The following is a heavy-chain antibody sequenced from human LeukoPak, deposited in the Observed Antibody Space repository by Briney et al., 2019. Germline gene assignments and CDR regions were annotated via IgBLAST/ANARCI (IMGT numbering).Heavy chain of an antibody. CDR3: AMGPYYYDSSGYYY. J-gene: IGHJ4*02. D-gene: IGHD3-22*01. Sequence: GGSLRLSCVASESTFTSYWMHWVRQAPGKGLVWVSRISSDGSSTNYADSVKGRFTISRDNAKNTLYLQMNSLRAEDTAVYYCAMGPYYYDSSGYYYWGQGTLVTVSS. CDR1: ESTFTSYW. V-gene: IGHV3-74*01. CDR2: ISSDGSST.